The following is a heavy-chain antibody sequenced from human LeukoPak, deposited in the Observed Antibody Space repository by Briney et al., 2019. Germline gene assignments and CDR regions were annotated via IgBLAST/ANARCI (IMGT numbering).Heavy chain of an antibody. CDR1: GYTFTGYY. J-gene: IGHJ5*02. D-gene: IGHD3-22*01. CDR2: INPNSGGT. Sequence: ASVKVSCKASGYTFTGYYMHWVRQAPGQGLEWMGWINPNSGGTNYAQKFQGRVTMTRDTSISTAYMELSRLRSDDTAVYYCARHLHSAYYDSSGSPLGWFDPWGQGTLVTVSS. CDR3: ARHLHSAYYDSSGSPLGWFDP. V-gene: IGHV1-2*02.